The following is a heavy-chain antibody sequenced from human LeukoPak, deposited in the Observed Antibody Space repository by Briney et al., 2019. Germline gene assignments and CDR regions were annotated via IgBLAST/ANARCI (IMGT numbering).Heavy chain of an antibody. V-gene: IGHV1-18*01. CDR1: GYTFTSYG. J-gene: IGHJ4*02. D-gene: IGHD3-10*01. Sequence: ASVKVSCKASGYTFTSYGISWVGQAPGQGLEWMGWISAYNGNTNYAQKLQGRVTMTTDTSTSTAYMELRSLRSDDTAVHYCARGPDYYGSGSSIFDYWGQGTLVTVSS. CDR2: ISAYNGNT. CDR3: ARGPDYYGSGSSIFDY.